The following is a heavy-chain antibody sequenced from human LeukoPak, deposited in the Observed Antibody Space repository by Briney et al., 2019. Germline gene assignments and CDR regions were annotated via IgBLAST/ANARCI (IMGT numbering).Heavy chain of an antibody. V-gene: IGHV3-30-3*01. D-gene: IGHD2-15*01. CDR1: GFTLSSYA. Sequence: GRSLRLSCAASGFTLSSYAMHWVRQAPGKGLEWVAVISYDGSNKYYADSVKGRFTISRDNSKNTLYLQMNSLRAEDTAVYYCARDRDIVVVSGMDVWGQGTTVTVSS. CDR3: ARDRDIVVVSGMDV. CDR2: ISYDGSNK. J-gene: IGHJ6*02.